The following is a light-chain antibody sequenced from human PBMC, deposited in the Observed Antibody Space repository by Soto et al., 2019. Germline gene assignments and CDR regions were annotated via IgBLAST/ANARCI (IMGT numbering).Light chain of an antibody. Sequence: EIVLTQSPATLSLSPGERATLSCRASQSVSSYLAWYQQKPGQAPRLPIYDASNRATGIPARFSGRGSGTDFTLTISSLEPEDFAVYYFQHLSSWPFTFVPGTKVDIK. V-gene: IGKV3-11*01. J-gene: IGKJ3*01. CDR3: QHLSSWPFT. CDR1: QSVSSY. CDR2: DAS.